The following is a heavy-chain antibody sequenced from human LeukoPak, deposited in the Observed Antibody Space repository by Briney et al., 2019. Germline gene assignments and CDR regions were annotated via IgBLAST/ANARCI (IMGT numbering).Heavy chain of an antibody. CDR2: ISGSGGST. D-gene: IGHD2-21*02. J-gene: IGHJ1*01. CDR3: VKDRTYCGGDCYKSAEYFQH. V-gene: IGHV3-23*01. CDR1: GFTFSSYA. Sequence: GGSLRLSCAASGFTFSSYAMSWVRQAPGKGLEWVSAISGSGGSTYYADSVKGRFTISRDNSKNTLYLQMNSLRAEDTAVYYCVKDRTYCGGDCYKSAEYFQHWGQGTLVTVSS.